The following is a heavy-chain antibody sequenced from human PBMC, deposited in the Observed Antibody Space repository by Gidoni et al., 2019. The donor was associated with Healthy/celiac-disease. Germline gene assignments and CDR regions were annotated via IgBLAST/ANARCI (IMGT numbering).Heavy chain of an antibody. J-gene: IGHJ5*02. CDR2: IKSKTDGGTT. CDR3: TTHPSVLRYFDWLFEP. D-gene: IGHD3-9*01. V-gene: IGHV3-15*01. CDR1: GFTLGTAW. Sequence: QLVESGGGLVKPGGSLRLSCAASGFTLGTAWMRWVRQAPGKGLEWVGRIKSKTDGGTTDYAAPVKGRFTISRDDSKNTLYLQMNSLKTEDTAVYYCTTHPSVLRYFDWLFEPWGQGTLVTVSS.